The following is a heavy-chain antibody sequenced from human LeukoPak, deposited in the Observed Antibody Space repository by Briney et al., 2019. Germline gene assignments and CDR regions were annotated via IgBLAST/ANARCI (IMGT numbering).Heavy chain of an antibody. Sequence: ASVKVSCKASGYTFTGYYMHWVRQAPGQGREWMGWINPNSGGTNDAQKFQGRVTMTRDTSISTAYMELSRLRSDDTAVYYCARDYPTVTMVRGVITYMDVWGKGTTVTVSS. CDR2: INPNSGGT. V-gene: IGHV1-2*02. CDR3: ARDYPTVTMVRGVITYMDV. CDR1: GYTFTGYY. J-gene: IGHJ6*03. D-gene: IGHD3-10*01.